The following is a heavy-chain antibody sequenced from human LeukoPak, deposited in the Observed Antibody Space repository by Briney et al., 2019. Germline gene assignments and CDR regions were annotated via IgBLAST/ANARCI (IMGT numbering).Heavy chain of an antibody. CDR1: GDSVSSNSAT. D-gene: IGHD6-13*01. V-gene: IGHV6-1*01. CDR2: TYYRSKWHN. Sequence: SQILSLTCAISGDSVSSNSATWNWIRQSPSRGLEWLGRTYYRSKWHNDYAVSVKSRITFTPDTSKNQFSLQLNSVITEDTAVYYCVRVIATTGYFDYWGQGTLVTVSS. J-gene: IGHJ4*02. CDR3: VRVIATTGYFDY.